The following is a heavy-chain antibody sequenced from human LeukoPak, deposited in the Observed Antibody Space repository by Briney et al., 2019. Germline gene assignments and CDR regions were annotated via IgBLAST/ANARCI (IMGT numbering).Heavy chain of an antibody. Sequence: GGSLRLSCAASGFTFSSYAMHWVRQAPGKGLEWVAVISYDGSNKYYADSVKGRFTISRDNSKNTLYLQMNSLRAEDTAVYYCASLIDYWGQGTLATVSS. CDR3: ASLIDY. CDR2: ISYDGSNK. CDR1: GFTFSSYA. V-gene: IGHV3-30-3*01. J-gene: IGHJ4*02.